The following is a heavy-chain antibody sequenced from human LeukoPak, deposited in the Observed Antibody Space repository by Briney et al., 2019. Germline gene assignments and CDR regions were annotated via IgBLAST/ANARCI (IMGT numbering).Heavy chain of an antibody. CDR1: RFTFSSYS. V-gene: IGHV3-21*04. CDR3: AKVVAGLDY. Sequence: GGSLRLSCAASRFTFSSYSMNWVRQAPGKGLEWVSSISSSGNYIYYADSVKGRFTISRDNSKNTLYLQMNSLRAEDTAVYYCAKVVAGLDYWGQGTLVTVSS. J-gene: IGHJ4*02. CDR2: ISSSGNYI. D-gene: IGHD2-21*01.